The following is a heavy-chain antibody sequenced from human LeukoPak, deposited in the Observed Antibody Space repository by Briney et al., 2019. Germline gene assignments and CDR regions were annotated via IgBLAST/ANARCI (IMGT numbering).Heavy chain of an antibody. Sequence: GGSLRLSCAASGFAFSSFEMNWVRQAPGKGLEWVPYIDSSGDTIHYADSVKGRFTISRDNAKNSLFLQMSSLRVEDMSVYYCARGVGLANYYYYMDVWGRGTTVTISS. J-gene: IGHJ6*03. CDR3: ARGVGLANYYYYMDV. CDR2: IDSSGDTI. CDR1: GFAFSSFE. V-gene: IGHV3-48*03. D-gene: IGHD2-15*01.